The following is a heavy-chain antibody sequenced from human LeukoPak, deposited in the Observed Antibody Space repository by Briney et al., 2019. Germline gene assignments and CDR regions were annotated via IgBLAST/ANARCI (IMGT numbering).Heavy chain of an antibody. J-gene: IGHJ4*02. CDR1: GGTFSSYA. Sequence: GASVKVSCKASGGTFSSYAISWVRQAPGQGLEWMGGIIPIFGTATYAQKFQGRVTITADESTSTAYMELSSLRSEDTAVYYCARLSGSYSRVDYWGQGTLVTVSS. D-gene: IGHD1-26*01. CDR3: ARLSGSYSRVDY. CDR2: IIPIFGTA. V-gene: IGHV1-69*13.